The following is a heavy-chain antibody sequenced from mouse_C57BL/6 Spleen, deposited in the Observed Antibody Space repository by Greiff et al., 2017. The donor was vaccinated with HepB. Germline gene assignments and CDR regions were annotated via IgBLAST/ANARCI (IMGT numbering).Heavy chain of an antibody. CDR3: ARGGYGSSYDAMDY. V-gene: IGHV5-16*01. J-gene: IGHJ4*01. D-gene: IGHD1-1*01. CDR1: GFTFSDYY. Sequence: EVHLVESEGGLVQPGSSMKLSCTASGFTFSDYYMAWVRQVPEKGLEWVAHINYDGSSTYYLVSLKSRFIISRDNAKNILYLQMSSLKSEDTATYYCARGGYGSSYDAMDYWGQGTSVTVSS. CDR2: INYDGSST.